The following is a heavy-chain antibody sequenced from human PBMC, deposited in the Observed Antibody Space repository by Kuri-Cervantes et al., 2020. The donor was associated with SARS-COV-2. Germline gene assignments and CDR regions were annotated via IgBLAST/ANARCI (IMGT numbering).Heavy chain of an antibody. V-gene: IGHV3-7*01. D-gene: IGHD3/OR15-3a*01. CDR2: IKQDGSEK. Sequence: GESLKISCAASGFTFSSYWMSWVRQAPGKGLEWVANIKQDGSEKYYVDSVKGRFTISRDNGKNSLYLQMDRLRDEDTGVYYCASLPEAASGWTGYWGRGTLVTVSS. J-gene: IGHJ4*02. CDR1: GFTFSSYW. CDR3: ASLPEAASGWTGY.